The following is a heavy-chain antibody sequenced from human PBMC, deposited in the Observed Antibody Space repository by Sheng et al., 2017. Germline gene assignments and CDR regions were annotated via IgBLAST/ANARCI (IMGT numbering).Heavy chain of an antibody. D-gene: IGHD3-10*01. CDR3: ARTMAYDAFHM. J-gene: IGHJ3*02. Sequence: QVQLVQSGAEVKKPGSSVKVSCKASGGSFSTYTIGWVRQAPGQGLEWMGGIIPISGTTTYAQKFQGRVTITDELTSTVYMEVSSLRTEDTAVYFCARTMAYDAFHMWGQGTMVTVSS. CDR2: IIPISGTT. V-gene: IGHV1-69*05. CDR1: GGSFSTYT.